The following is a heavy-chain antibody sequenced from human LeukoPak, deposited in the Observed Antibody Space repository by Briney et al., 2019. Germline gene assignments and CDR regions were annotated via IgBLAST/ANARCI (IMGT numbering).Heavy chain of an antibody. Sequence: SETLSLTCTVSGGSISSYYWSWIRQPPGKGLEWIGYTYYSGSTNYNPSLKSRVTISVDTSKNQFSLKLSSVTAADTAVYYCARLLYGGYVPKDWGQGTLVTVSS. CDR1: GGSISSYY. CDR2: TYYSGST. CDR3: ARLLYGGYVPKD. D-gene: IGHD5-12*01. V-gene: IGHV4-59*08. J-gene: IGHJ4*02.